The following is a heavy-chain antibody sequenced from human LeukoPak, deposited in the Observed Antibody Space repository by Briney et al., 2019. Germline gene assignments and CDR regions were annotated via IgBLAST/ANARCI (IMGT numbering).Heavy chain of an antibody. Sequence: GGSLRLSCAASGFTVSSNYMSWVRQAPGKGLEWVSSISSSSSYMKYADLVRGRFTISRDNAKNSLYLQMNSLRAEDTAVYYCASEDYYDSSAYYYRNFQHWGQGTLVTVSS. CDR1: GFTVSSNY. V-gene: IGHV3-21*01. CDR2: ISSSSSYM. J-gene: IGHJ1*01. D-gene: IGHD3-22*01. CDR3: ASEDYYDSSAYYYRNFQH.